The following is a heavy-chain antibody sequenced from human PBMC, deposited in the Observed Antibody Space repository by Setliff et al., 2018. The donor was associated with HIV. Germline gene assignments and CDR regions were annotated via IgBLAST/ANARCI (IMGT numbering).Heavy chain of an antibody. CDR1: GYTFTGYY. J-gene: IGHJ4*02. CDR3: ATLRSTSGWYPTGY. D-gene: IGHD6-19*01. Sequence: ASVKVSCKASGYTFTGYYMHWVRQAPGQGLEWMGWINPNSGGTNYAQKFQGRVTMTEDTSTNTAYMELSSLRSEDTAVYYCATLRSTSGWYPTGYWGQGTLVTVSS. V-gene: IGHV1-2*02. CDR2: INPNSGGT.